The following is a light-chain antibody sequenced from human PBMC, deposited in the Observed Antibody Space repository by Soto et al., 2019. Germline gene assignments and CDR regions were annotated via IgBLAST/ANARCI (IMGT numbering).Light chain of an antibody. CDR2: GAS. J-gene: IGKJ3*01. CDR1: QGIANF. V-gene: IGKV1-9*01. CDR3: QQLNSFPIP. Sequence: IQLTQSPSSLSASVGDRVTISCRASQGIANFLAWYQQKPGKAPKLLIYGASTIQSGVPSRFSGSGSGTDFTLTISSLQPEDVATYYCQQLNSFPIPFGPGTKVDIK.